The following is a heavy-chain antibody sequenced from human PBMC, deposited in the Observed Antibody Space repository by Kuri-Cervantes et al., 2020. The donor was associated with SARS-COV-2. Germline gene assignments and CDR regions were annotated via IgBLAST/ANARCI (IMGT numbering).Heavy chain of an antibody. CDR2: INPNSGGT. V-gene: IGHV1-2*02. D-gene: IGHD3-3*01. CDR1: GYTFTGYY. CDR3: ARELRFLEWLPQSESYMDV. J-gene: IGHJ6*03. Sequence: ASVKVSCKASGYTFTGYYMHWVRQAPGQGLEWMGWINPNSGGTNYGQKFQGRVTMTRDTSISTAYMELSRLRSDDTAVYYCARELRFLEWLPQSESYMDVWGKGTTVTVSS.